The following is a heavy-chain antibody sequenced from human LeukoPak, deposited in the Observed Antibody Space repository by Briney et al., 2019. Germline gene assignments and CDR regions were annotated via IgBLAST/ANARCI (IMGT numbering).Heavy chain of an antibody. CDR2: ISGSGGST. J-gene: IGHJ4*02. V-gene: IGHV3-23*01. CDR1: GFTFSSYA. Sequence: GGSLRLSCAASGFTFSSYAMSWLRQAPGKGLEWVSAISGSGGSTYYADSVKGRFTISRDNSKNTLYLQMNSLRAEDTAVYYCAKLLNYYDSSGKYFDYWGQGTLVTVSS. CDR3: AKLLNYYDSSGKYFDY. D-gene: IGHD3-22*01.